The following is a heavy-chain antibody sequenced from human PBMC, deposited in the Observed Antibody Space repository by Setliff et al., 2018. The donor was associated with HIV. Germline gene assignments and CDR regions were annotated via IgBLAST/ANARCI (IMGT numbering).Heavy chain of an antibody. CDR3: ARHPNPYSTTCYFFDF. CDR2: IYPGDSNT. D-gene: IGHD6-13*01. Sequence: PGESLKISCKGSGYSFTSYWIGWVRQMPGKGLEWMGIIYPGDSNTRYSPSFQGQVPISADKSINTAYLQWSGLKASDTAMYYCARHPNPYSTTCYFFDFWGQGTLVTVSS. V-gene: IGHV5-51*01. CDR1: GYSFTSYW. J-gene: IGHJ4*02.